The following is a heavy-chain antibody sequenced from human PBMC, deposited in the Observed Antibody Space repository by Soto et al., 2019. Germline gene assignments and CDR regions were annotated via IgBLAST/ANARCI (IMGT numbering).Heavy chain of an antibody. J-gene: IGHJ4*02. CDR1: GGSISSYY. V-gene: IGHV4-59*01. CDR2: IYYSGST. D-gene: IGHD2-8*01. CDR3: ARVGSTNGVVDY. Sequence: SETLSLTCTVSGGSISSYYWSWIRQPPGKGLEWIGYIYYSGSTNYNPSLKSRVTISVDTSKNQFSLKLSSVTAADTAVYYCARVGSTNGVVDYWGQGTLVTVSS.